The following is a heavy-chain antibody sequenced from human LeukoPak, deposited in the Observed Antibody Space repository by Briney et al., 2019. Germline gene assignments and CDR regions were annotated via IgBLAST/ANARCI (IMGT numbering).Heavy chain of an antibody. CDR3: GRLARAGYNLEPFAY. Sequence: PSETLSLTCTVSGGSMSSYYWSWIRQPPGKGLEWIGYIYYSGSTKYNPSLKSRVTISVDTSKNQFSLKLISVTAADTAVYYCGRLARAGYNLEPFAYWGQGTLVTVSS. V-gene: IGHV4-59*08. J-gene: IGHJ4*02. D-gene: IGHD5-24*01. CDR1: GGSMSSYY. CDR2: IYYSGST.